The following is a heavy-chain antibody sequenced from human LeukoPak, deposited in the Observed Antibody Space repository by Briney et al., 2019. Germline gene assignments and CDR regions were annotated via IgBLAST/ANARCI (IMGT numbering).Heavy chain of an antibody. J-gene: IGHJ4*02. CDR2: TNPSTGGT. CDR1: GYTFAGSY. V-gene: IGHV1-2*02. CDR3: ARGGAFCSITTCHEFDH. D-gene: IGHD2-2*01. Sequence: ASVKVSCKTSGYTFAGSYLHWVRQVPGQGLEWMGWTNPSTGGTKSAQQFEGRVTMTRDTSNTTGYLELRSLRLDDTATYYCARGGAFCSITTCHEFDHWGQGTLVIVSS.